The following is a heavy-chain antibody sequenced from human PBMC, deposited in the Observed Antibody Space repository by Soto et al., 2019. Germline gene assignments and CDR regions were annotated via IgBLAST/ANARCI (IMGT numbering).Heavy chain of an antibody. J-gene: IGHJ4*02. CDR1: GYAFTTYG. CDR3: ARGRYGDY. D-gene: IGHD1-1*01. CDR2: ISAHNGNT. V-gene: IGHV1-18*01. Sequence: QVHLVQSGAEVKKPGASVKVSCKGSGYAFTTYGITWVRQAPGQGLEWMGWISAHNGNTNYAQKLQGRVTVTRDTSSSTAYMELRSLRSDDTAVYYCARGRYGDYGGQGALVTVSS.